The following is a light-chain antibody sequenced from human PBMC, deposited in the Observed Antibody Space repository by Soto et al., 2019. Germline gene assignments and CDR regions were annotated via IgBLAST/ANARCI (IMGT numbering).Light chain of an antibody. J-gene: IGKJ1*01. CDR2: DTS. CDR1: QSVRDRY. CDR3: QQYGSSPGT. Sequence: VVLTPSPATLSLSPGERATLSCRASQSVRDRYLAWYQQKPGQAPSLLIYDTSTRATGVPDRFSGSGSGTDFALTISRVEPEDFAIYFCQQYGSSPGTFGQGTKVDIK. V-gene: IGKV3-20*01.